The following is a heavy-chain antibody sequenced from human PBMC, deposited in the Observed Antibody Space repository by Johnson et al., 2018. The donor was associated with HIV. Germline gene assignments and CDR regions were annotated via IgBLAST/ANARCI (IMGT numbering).Heavy chain of an antibody. V-gene: IGHV3-30*04. CDR1: EFNFNTYT. D-gene: IGHD4-17*01. Sequence: QVQLVESGGGVVQPGKSLRLSCVASEFNFNTYTMHWVRQAPGKGLEWMAVISFDGSKKYYADSVKGRFSISRDSAKNSLYLQMDSLRAEDTAVYYCARVLGDYAYHIWGQGTMVTVSS. CDR3: ARVLGDYAYHI. J-gene: IGHJ3*02. CDR2: ISFDGSKK.